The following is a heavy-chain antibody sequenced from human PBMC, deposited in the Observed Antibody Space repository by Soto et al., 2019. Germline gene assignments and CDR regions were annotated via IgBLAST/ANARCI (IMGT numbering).Heavy chain of an antibody. Sequence: GGSLRLSCAASGFTFSSYSMNWVRQAPGKGLEWVSSISSSSSYIYYADSVKGRFTISRDNAKNSLYLQMNSLRAEDTAVYYCARIPKYYYASARDYYFDYWGQGTLVTVSS. CDR3: ARIPKYYYASARDYYFDY. D-gene: IGHD3-10*01. CDR2: ISSSSSYI. J-gene: IGHJ4*02. V-gene: IGHV3-21*01. CDR1: GFTFSSYS.